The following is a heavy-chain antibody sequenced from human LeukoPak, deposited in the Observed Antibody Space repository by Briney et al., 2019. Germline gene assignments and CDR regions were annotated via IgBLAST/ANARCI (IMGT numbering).Heavy chain of an antibody. J-gene: IGHJ3*02. Sequence: GGSLRLSCAASGFTFSSYSMNWVRQAPGKGLEWVSSISSSSSYIYYADSVKGRFTISRDNAKNSLYLQMNSLRAEDTAVYYCARDASFRGYSGYDYPNPNAFDIWGQGTMVTVSS. CDR2: ISSSSSYI. D-gene: IGHD5-12*01. CDR1: GFTFSSYS. CDR3: ARDASFRGYSGYDYPNPNAFDI. V-gene: IGHV3-21*01.